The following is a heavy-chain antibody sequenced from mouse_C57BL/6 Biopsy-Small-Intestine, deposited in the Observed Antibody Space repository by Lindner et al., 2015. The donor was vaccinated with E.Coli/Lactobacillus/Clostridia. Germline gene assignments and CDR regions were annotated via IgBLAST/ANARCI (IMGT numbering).Heavy chain of an antibody. J-gene: IGHJ1*01. V-gene: IGHV1-4*01. Sequence: SVKVSCKASASTFTTYTFSWVRQAPGKGLEWMGWISYFNGKTNSAQKLQGRVSMTTDTSTSTAYMELTSLRSDDTAVYYCARYREELHLRINGMDVWGQGTTVTVSS. CDR1: ASTFTTYT. CDR2: ISYFNGKT. CDR3: ARYREELHLRINGMDV. D-gene: IGHD2-14*01.